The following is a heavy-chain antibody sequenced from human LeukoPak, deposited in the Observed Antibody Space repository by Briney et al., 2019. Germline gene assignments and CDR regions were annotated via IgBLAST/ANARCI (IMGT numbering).Heavy chain of an antibody. Sequence: PSETLSLTCAVYGGSFSGYYWSWIRQPPGKGLEWIGEINHSGSTNYNPSLKSLVTISVDTSKNQFSLKLSSVPAADTAVYYCARAVTVAGSSDYWGQGTLVTVSS. CDR3: ARAVTVAGSSDY. J-gene: IGHJ4*02. CDR2: INHSGST. D-gene: IGHD6-19*01. CDR1: GGSFSGYY. V-gene: IGHV4-34*01.